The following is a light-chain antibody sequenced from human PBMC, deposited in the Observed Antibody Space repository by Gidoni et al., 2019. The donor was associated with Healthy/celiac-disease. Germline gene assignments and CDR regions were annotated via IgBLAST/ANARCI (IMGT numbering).Light chain of an antibody. CDR1: Y. J-gene: IGKJ2*01. Sequence: IVMTQTLLSLSVTPGQPASISCKTYLYWYLQKTGQSPQLLIYEVSSRFSGVSDRFSGSGSGTDFTLKISRVEAEDVGVYYCMEGINSPPYTFGQGTKLEIK. CDR3: MEGINSPPYT. V-gene: IGKV2-29*02. CDR2: EVS.